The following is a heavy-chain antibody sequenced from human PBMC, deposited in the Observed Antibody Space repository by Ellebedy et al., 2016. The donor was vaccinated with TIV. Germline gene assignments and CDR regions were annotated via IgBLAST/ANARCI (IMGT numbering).Heavy chain of an antibody. CDR1: GYTFTSYA. V-gene: IGHV1-3*01. CDR2: INAGNGNT. Sequence: AASVKVSCKASGYTFTSYAMHWVRQAPGQRLEWMGWINAGNGNTKYSQKFQGRVTITRDTSASTAYMELSSLRSGDTAVYFCARGYSYEFDYWGQGTLVTVSS. CDR3: ARGYSYEFDY. D-gene: IGHD5-18*01. J-gene: IGHJ4*02.